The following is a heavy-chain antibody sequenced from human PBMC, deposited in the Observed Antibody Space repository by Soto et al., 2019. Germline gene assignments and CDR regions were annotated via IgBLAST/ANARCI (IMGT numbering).Heavy chain of an antibody. Sequence: GESLKISCKGSGYTFTNYWIGWVRQMPGKGLEWMGIINPGDSDTTYSPSFQGQVTISADKSISTAYLQWSSLKASDTAMYYCARVYCSSTSCYANYYYYMDVWGKGTTVTVSS. J-gene: IGHJ6*03. D-gene: IGHD2-2*01. CDR2: INPGDSDT. CDR1: GYTFTNYW. V-gene: IGHV5-51*01. CDR3: ARVYCSSTSCYANYYYYMDV.